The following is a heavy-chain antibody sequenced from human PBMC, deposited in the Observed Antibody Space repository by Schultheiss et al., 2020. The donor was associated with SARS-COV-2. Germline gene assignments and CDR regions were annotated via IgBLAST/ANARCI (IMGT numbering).Heavy chain of an antibody. Sequence: GGSLRLSCAASGFTFSSYGMHWVRQAPGKGLEWVSAISGSGGSTYYADSVKGRFTISRDNSKNTLYLQMNSLRAEDTAVYYCARRDFWSGYYSDYFDYWGQGTLVTVSS. V-gene: IGHV3-23*01. CDR2: ISGSGGST. CDR3: ARRDFWSGYYSDYFDY. D-gene: IGHD3-3*01. CDR1: GFTFSSYG. J-gene: IGHJ4*02.